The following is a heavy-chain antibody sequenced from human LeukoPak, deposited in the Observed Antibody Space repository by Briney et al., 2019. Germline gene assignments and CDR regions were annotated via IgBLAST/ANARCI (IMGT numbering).Heavy chain of an antibody. CDR2: ISSDSKII. CDR3: ARNPAGIGDY. CDR1: GFTFTTYN. D-gene: IGHD1-26*01. J-gene: IGHJ4*02. V-gene: IGHV3-48*02. Sequence: GGSLRLPCAASGFTFTTYNMNWVRQAPGTGLECVSFISSDSKIIYYADSVKGRFTVSRDNAKNSLYLQMNSLTDEDTAVYYCARNPAGIGDYWGQGTLVTVSS.